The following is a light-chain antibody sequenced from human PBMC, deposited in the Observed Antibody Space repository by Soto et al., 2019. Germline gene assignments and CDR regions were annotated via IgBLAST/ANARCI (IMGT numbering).Light chain of an antibody. Sequence: EIVFTRSPDTLSLSPGERATLSCSASQSVPNSRLAWYQQKPGQAPSLVISDTSIRETGILDRFSGSGSGTEFSLIIGRLEPEDFAVDICQQYGASTWTFGQGTKVDIK. CDR2: DTS. CDR3: QQYGASTWT. CDR1: QSVPNSR. J-gene: IGKJ1*01. V-gene: IGKV3D-20*02.